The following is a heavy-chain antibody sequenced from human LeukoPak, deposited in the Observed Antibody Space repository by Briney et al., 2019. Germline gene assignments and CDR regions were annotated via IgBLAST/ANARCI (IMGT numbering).Heavy chain of an antibody. D-gene: IGHD1-7*01. CDR3: ARGGGVTGTTIQY. CDR2: ISSSSDYT. V-gene: IGHV3-21*01. CDR1: GFTFSSYN. Sequence: PGGSLRLSCAASGFTFSSYNMNWVRQAPGEGLEWFSSISSSSDYTYYADSVKGRFTISRDNAKNSLFLQMNSLRAEDTAVYYCARGGGVTGTTIQYWGQGTLVTVSS. J-gene: IGHJ4*02.